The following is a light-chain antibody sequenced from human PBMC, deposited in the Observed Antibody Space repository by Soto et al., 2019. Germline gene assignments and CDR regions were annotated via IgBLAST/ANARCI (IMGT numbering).Light chain of an antibody. CDR2: GAS. Sequence: IVLTQSPGTLSLSPGESATLSCRASQSVSSNFLAWYQQKPGQAPRLLIYGASSRATGIPDRFSGSGSGADFTLTISRLEPEDFAVFFCQQYGSSPYTFGQWTKLQIK. CDR3: QQYGSSPYT. V-gene: IGKV3-20*01. CDR1: QSVSSNF. J-gene: IGKJ2*01.